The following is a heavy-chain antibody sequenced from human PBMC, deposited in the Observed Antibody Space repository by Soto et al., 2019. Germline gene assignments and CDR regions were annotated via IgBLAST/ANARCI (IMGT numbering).Heavy chain of an antibody. Sequence: GGSLRLSCAASGFTFSSYWMHWVRQAPGKGLVWVSRINSDGSSTSYADSVKGRFTISRDNAKNTLYLQMNSLRAEDTAVYYCARDPRALRFLEWTGTQRYYYYMDVWGKGTTVTVSS. CDR2: INSDGSST. CDR3: ARDPRALRFLEWTGTQRYYYYMDV. V-gene: IGHV3-74*01. D-gene: IGHD3-3*01. CDR1: GFTFSSYW. J-gene: IGHJ6*03.